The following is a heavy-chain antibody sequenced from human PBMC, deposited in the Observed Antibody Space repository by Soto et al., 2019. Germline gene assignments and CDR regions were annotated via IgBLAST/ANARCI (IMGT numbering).Heavy chain of an antibody. CDR2: IFHSGSA. CDR1: GGSMRNVY. D-gene: IGHD2-2*01. CDR3: ARGHAPTLAIDY. V-gene: IGHV4-59*12. J-gene: IGHJ4*02. Sequence: SSETLSLTCTVSGGSMRNVYSSWIRQPPGKRLEGIGCIFHSGSAKYNPSLKSRVTISIDTCTNQLSLSMDSVTDADTDVYFCARGHAPTLAIDYWGQGTLVTVSS.